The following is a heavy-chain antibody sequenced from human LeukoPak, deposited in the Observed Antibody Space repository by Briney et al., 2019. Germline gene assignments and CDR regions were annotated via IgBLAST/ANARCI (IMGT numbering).Heavy chain of an antibody. D-gene: IGHD1-26*01. CDR1: GFTFSDYY. Sequence: GGSLRLSCAASGFTFSDYYMSWIRQAPGKGLEWVSYISNSGSTIYYADSVKGRFFISRDNAKNSLYLQMNSLRAEDTAVYYCARAPKFRLVGVPKGPFDPWGQETLVTVSS. CDR3: ARAPKFRLVGVPKGPFDP. J-gene: IGHJ5*02. V-gene: IGHV3-11*01. CDR2: ISNSGSTI.